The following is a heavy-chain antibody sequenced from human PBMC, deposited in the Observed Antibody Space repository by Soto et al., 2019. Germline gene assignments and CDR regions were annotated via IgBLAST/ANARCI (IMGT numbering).Heavy chain of an antibody. Sequence: QLQLQESGPGLVKPSETLSLTCTVSGGSISSSSYYWGWIRQPPGKGLEWIGSIFHSGSIYYNPSLQSRVTISVDTSKNHFSLKLSSVNAADTAVYYCARRGANYYLFDYWGQGTLVTVSS. J-gene: IGHJ4*02. CDR3: ARRGANYYLFDY. CDR1: GGSISSSSYY. D-gene: IGHD3-22*01. V-gene: IGHV4-39*02. CDR2: IFHSGSI.